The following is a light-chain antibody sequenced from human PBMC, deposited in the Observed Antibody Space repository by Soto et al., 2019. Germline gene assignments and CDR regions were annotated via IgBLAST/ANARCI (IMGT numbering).Light chain of an antibody. CDR2: DAV. CDR1: SSDVGGYNY. CDR3: CSYAANYPWV. J-gene: IGLJ3*02. V-gene: IGLV2-11*01. Sequence: QSALTQPRSVSGSPGQSVTSSCTGISSDVGGYNYVSWYQHHPGKAPKLMIYDAVKRPSGVPDRFSGSRSGNTASLTISGLQAEDEADYYCCSYAANYPWVFGGATKLTVL.